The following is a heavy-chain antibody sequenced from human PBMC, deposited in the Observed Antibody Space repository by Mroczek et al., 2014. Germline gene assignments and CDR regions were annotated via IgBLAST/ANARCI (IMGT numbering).Heavy chain of an antibody. CDR3: AKSGSVAAAGLYYMDV. CDR2: ISYDGSNK. CDR1: GFTFSSYG. Sequence: VQLLESGGGVVQPGRSLRLSCAASGFTFSSYGMHWVRQAPGKGLEWVAVISYDGSNKYYADSVKGRFTISRDNSKNTLYLQMNSLRAEDTAVYYCAKSGSVAAAGLYYMDVWGKGTTVTRLL. D-gene: IGHD6-13*01. V-gene: IGHV3-30*18. J-gene: IGHJ6*03.